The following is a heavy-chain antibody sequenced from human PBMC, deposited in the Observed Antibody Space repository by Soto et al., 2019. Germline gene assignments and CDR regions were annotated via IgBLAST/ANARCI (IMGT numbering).Heavy chain of an antibody. Sequence: GGSLRLSCAASGFTFSSYGMHWVRQAPGKGLEWVAVISYDGSNKYYADSVKGRFTISRDNSKNTLYLQMNSLRAEDTDVYYCAKGVESYYYGMDVWGQGTTVTVSS. V-gene: IGHV3-30*18. CDR3: AKGVESYYYGMDV. CDR2: ISYDGSNK. J-gene: IGHJ6*02. CDR1: GFTFSSYG.